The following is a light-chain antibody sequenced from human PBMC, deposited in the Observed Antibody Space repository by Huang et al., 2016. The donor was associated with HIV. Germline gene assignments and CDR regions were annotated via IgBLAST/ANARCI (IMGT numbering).Light chain of an antibody. J-gene: IGKJ1*01. CDR3: QQTYSLPRT. V-gene: IGKV1-39*01. CDR2: AAS. Sequence: DIHMTQSPLSLSASVGDRVTITCRASQRVIDYVHWYQQTPGKAPKLLISAASNLQSGVPSRFSGSGSGTDFSLTISGLQSDDFATYYCQQTYSLPRTFGQGTKVELK. CDR1: QRVIDY.